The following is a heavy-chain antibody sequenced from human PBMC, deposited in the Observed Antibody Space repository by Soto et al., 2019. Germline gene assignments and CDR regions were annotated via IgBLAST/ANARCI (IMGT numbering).Heavy chain of an antibody. D-gene: IGHD3-10*01. J-gene: IGHJ4*02. CDR3: ARGFGRFNY. CDR1: GFTFNDFE. CDR2: IDGSGTTK. V-gene: IGHV3-48*03. Sequence: EVQLLESGGGLVQPGGSLRLSCGVSGFTFNDFEMNWVRQAPGKGLEWLAYIDGSGTTKKYADSVRGRFTISRDNPYNSLFLQMSSLSAAQTASYYCARGFGRFNYWGQGTLVAVSS.